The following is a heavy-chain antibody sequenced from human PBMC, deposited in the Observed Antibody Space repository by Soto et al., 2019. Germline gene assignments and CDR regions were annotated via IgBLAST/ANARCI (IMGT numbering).Heavy chain of an antibody. V-gene: IGHV4-61*08. CDR3: ARDHPHSYGVYYFDY. D-gene: IGHD5-18*01. CDR1: GGSISSGGYY. Sequence: SETLSLTCTVSGGSISSGGYYWSWLRQPPGKGLEWIGYIYSSGSTHYNPSLQSRVTISADTSKNQVSLKVRSVTAADTAVYYCARDHPHSYGVYYFDYWGQGTPVTVSS. J-gene: IGHJ4*02. CDR2: IYSSGST.